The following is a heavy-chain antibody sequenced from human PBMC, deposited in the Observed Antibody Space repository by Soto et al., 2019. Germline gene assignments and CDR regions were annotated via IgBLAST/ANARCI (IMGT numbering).Heavy chain of an antibody. D-gene: IGHD3-22*01. CDR3: VREATHHYDSSGLNYVNYFDY. CDR1: GFTFRSFA. V-gene: IGHV3-33*01. Sequence: QVQLVESGGGVVKPGRSLRLSCAASGFTFRSFAMHWVRQAPGKGLEWVAVIWYDGSNKYYADSVKGRFTISRDNSKNTRNLQMNSLRAEDTAVYYCVREATHHYDSSGLNYVNYFDYWGQGTLVSVSS. J-gene: IGHJ4*02. CDR2: IWYDGSNK.